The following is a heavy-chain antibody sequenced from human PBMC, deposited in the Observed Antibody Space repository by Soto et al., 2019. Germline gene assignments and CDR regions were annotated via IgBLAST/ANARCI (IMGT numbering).Heavy chain of an antibody. CDR2: ISSDEKIK. CDR1: GFIFSNFF. D-gene: IGHD6-6*01. Sequence: SLKLSWVASGFIFSNFFLHWVRQAPGKGLEWVAVISSDEKIKLYADSVRGRFAISRDNSKNTLYLQMTSLRAEDTAIYYCARGLRSVLDDWGQGTLVTVSS. CDR3: ARGLRSVLDD. V-gene: IGHV3-33*01. J-gene: IGHJ4*02.